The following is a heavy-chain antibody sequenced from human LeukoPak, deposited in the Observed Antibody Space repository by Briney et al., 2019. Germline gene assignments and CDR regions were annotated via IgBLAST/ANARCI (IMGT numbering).Heavy chain of an antibody. CDR2: ITGSGGNT. CDR1: GFTFSSYA. V-gene: IGHV3-23*01. D-gene: IGHD1-26*01. CDR3: AKPEASGNYYYTLDY. Sequence: PGGSLRLSCAASGFTFSSYAMTWVRQAPGKGLEWVSAITGSGGNTYYADSVKGRFTISRDNSKSTLYLEMNSLRAGDTAVYYCAKPEASGNYYYTLDYWGQGTLVTVSS. J-gene: IGHJ4*02.